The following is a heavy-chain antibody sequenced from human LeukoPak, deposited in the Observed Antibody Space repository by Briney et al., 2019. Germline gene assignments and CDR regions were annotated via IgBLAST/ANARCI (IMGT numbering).Heavy chain of an antibody. V-gene: IGHV4-59*01. Sequence: SETLSLTCTVSGGSISSYYWSWIRQPPGKGLEWIGYIYYSGSTNYNPSLKSRVTISVDTSKKQFSLKQSSVAAADTAIYYCATEYCASSSCRFDSWGQGTLVTVSS. CDR2: IYYSGST. D-gene: IGHD2-2*01. CDR1: GGSISSYY. J-gene: IGHJ4*02. CDR3: ATEYCASSSCRFDS.